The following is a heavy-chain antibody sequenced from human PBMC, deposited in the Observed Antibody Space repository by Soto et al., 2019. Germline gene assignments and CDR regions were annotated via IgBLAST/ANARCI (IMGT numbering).Heavy chain of an antibody. D-gene: IGHD1-26*01. J-gene: IGHJ6*02. CDR2: ISAYNGNT. V-gene: IGHV1-18*01. CDR3: ARPIVGATREQVRPMGPGNPGHRLLSVDV. Sequence: ASVKVSCKASGYTITSYGISWVRQAPGQGLEWMGWISAYNGNTNYAQKLQGRVTMTTDTSTSTAYMELRSLRSDDTAVYYCARPIVGATREQVRPMGPGNPGHRLLSVDVWGQGTTVTVSS. CDR1: GYTITSYG.